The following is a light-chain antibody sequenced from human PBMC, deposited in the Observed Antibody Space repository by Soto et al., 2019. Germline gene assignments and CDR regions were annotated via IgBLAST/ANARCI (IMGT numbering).Light chain of an antibody. J-gene: IGLJ2*01. Sequence: QPVLTQPPSASGTPEQRVTISCSGSSSNIGSNYVYWYQQLPGTAPKLLIYRNNQRPSGVPDRFSGSKSGTSASLAISGLRSEDEADYYCAAWDDSLSGVVFGGGTQLTVL. CDR3: AAWDDSLSGVV. V-gene: IGLV1-47*01. CDR1: SSNIGSNY. CDR2: RNN.